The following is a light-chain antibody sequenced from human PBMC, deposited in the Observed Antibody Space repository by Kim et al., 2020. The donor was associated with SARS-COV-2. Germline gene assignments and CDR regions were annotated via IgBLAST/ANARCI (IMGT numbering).Light chain of an antibody. CDR1: GRHSTHS. CDR2: LNADGSH. J-gene: IGLJ2*01. CDR3: QPWDSGIRVV. V-gene: IGLV4-69*01. Sequence: QLVLTQSPSASASLGASVKITCTLSGRHSTHSIAWHQYRPEKGPRYLMRLNADGSHTKGAGIPDRFSGSSSGTERYLTISGLQSEDEADYYCQPWDSGIRVVFGGGTQLTVL.